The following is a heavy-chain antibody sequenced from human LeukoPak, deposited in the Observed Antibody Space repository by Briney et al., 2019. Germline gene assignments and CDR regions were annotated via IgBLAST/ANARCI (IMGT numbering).Heavy chain of an antibody. CDR3: ARCNWNDVDWFDP. CDR1: GGSISSYY. Sequence: SETLSLTCTVSGGSISSYYWSWIRQPAGKGLEGSVRIYTSGSTNYNPSLKSRVTMSVDTSKNQSSLKLSSVTAADTAVYYCARCNWNDVDWFDPWGQGTLVTVSS. J-gene: IGHJ5*02. D-gene: IGHD1-1*01. CDR2: IYTSGST. V-gene: IGHV4-4*07.